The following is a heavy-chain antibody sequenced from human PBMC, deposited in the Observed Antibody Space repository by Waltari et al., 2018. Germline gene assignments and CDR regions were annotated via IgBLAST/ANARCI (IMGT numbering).Heavy chain of an antibody. J-gene: IGHJ4*02. CDR1: GGPIRCGDYY. Sequence: QVQLQESRPGLVKPSQTLSLPCTLSGGPIRCGDYYWRWRRQPPGRGLEWKGYIYYSGSNYYNPSLKSRVTISVDTSKNQFSLKLSSVTAADTAVYYCAREPREDYMWGSYRGLFDYWGQGTMVTVSS. D-gene: IGHD3-16*02. V-gene: IGHV4-30-4*08. CDR3: AREPREDYMWGSYRGLFDY. CDR2: IYYSGSN.